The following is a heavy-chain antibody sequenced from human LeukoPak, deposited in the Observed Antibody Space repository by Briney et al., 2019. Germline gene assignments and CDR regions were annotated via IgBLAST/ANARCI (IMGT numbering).Heavy chain of an antibody. D-gene: IGHD1-1*01. CDR3: ARVAPPTMDYFDY. V-gene: IGHV4-39*07. CDR2: IYYSGST. Sequence: SEILSLTCTVSGGSISSSSYYWGWIRQPPGKGLEWIGSIYYSGSTYYNPSLKSRVTISVDTSKNQFSLKLSSVTAADTAVYYCARVAPPTMDYFDYWGQGTLVTVSS. CDR1: GGSISSSSYY. J-gene: IGHJ4*02.